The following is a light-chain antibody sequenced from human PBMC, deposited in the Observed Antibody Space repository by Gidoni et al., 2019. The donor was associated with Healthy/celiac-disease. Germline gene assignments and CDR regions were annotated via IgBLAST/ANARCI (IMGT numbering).Light chain of an antibody. CDR1: KLGDKY. V-gene: IGLV3-1*01. CDR3: QAWDSSTVV. CDR2: QDS. J-gene: IGLJ2*01. Sequence: SYELTQPPSVSVSPGQTASITCSVDKLGDKYACLDQQKTGQYPVLVIYQDSKLPSWIPERFSGSNSGNTATLTISGNKAMDETYYACQAWDSSTVVFGGGNKLTVL.